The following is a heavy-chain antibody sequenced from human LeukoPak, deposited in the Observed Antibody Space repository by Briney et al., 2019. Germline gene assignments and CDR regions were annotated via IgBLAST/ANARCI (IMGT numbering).Heavy chain of an antibody. D-gene: IGHD6-19*01. CDR2: IYSGGNT. Sequence: GGSLRLSCAASGFTVSSNYMSWVRQAQGKGLEWVSLIYSGGNTFYADSVKGRFTVSRDSSKNTLYLQMNSLRDEDTAVYYCASVEQWPQRGGFDIWGQGTKVTVSS. CDR3: ASVEQWPQRGGFDI. CDR1: GFTVSSNY. J-gene: IGHJ3*02. V-gene: IGHV3-53*01.